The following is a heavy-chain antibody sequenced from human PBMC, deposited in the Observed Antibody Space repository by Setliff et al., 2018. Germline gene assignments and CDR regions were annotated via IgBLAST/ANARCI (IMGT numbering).Heavy chain of an antibody. CDR1: GFGFSSYA. V-gene: IGHV3-23*01. Sequence: GGSLRLSCAASGFGFSSYAMNWVRQAPGKGLQWVSNINAGGYNTYYVDSVKGRFAISRDNSKNTLSLQMNSLRAEDRAVYYCTTEHCGGDCYSYDAFDIWGQGTMVTV. CDR3: TTEHCGGDCYSYDAFDI. J-gene: IGHJ3*02. CDR2: INAGGYNT. D-gene: IGHD2-21*02.